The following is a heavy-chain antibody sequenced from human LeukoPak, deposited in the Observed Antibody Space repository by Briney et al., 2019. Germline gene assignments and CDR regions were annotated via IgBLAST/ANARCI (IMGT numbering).Heavy chain of an antibody. CDR3: ARVEEYSDFWSGYPDY. CDR2: INPNSGVT. D-gene: IGHD3-3*01. J-gene: IGHJ4*02. V-gene: IGHV1-2*06. Sequence: GASVKVSCKASGYTFTGYYMHWVRQAPGQGLEWMGRINPNSGVTNYAQKFQGRVTMTRDTSISTAYMELSRLRSDDTAVYYCARVEEYSDFWSGYPDYWGQGTLVTVSS. CDR1: GYTFTGYY.